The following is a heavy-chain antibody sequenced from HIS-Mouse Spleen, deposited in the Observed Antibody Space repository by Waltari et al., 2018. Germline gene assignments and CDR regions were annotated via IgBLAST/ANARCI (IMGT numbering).Heavy chain of an antibody. Sequence: QLQLQESGPGLVKPSETLSLTCTVSGGSISSSSYYWGWIRQPPGKGLEWIGSIYYSGGNHDTPPLKSRVTISVDPSKNQFSLKLSAVTAADTAVYYCAREIPYSSSWYDWYFDLWGRGTLVTVSS. CDR3: AREIPYSSSWYDWYFDL. CDR1: GGSISSSSYY. J-gene: IGHJ2*01. CDR2: IYYSGGN. D-gene: IGHD6-13*01. V-gene: IGHV4-39*07.